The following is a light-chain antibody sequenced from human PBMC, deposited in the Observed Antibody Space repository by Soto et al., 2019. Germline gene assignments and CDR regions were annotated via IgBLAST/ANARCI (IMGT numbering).Light chain of an antibody. CDR1: QSVSSN. CDR2: GAS. J-gene: IGKJ1*01. Sequence: EILMTQSPATLSVSPGERATLSCRASQSVSSNLAWYQQKPGQAPRLLIYGASTRAPGIPARFSGSGPGTYFTLTISSLQSEGFAVDYCQQYNNWSPWTFGQGTKVETK. V-gene: IGKV3-15*01. CDR3: QQYNNWSPWT.